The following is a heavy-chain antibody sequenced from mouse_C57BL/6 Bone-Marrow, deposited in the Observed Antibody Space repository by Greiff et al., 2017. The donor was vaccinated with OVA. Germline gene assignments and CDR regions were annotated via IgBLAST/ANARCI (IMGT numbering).Heavy chain of an antibody. D-gene: IGHD2-1*01. V-gene: IGHV14-4*01. J-gene: IGHJ3*01. CDR2: IDPENGDT. CDR3: TTAYGNWAWLAY. CDR1: GFNIKDDY. Sequence: VQLQQSGAELVRPGASVKLSCTASGFNIKDDYMHWVKQRPEQGLEWIGWIDPENGDTEYASKFQGKATITADQSSNTAYLQLSSLTSDDAAAYYCTTAYGNWAWLAYWGQGTLVTVSA.